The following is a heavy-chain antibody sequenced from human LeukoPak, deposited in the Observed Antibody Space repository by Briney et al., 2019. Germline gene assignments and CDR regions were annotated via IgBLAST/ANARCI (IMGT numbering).Heavy chain of an antibody. D-gene: IGHD6-6*01. CDR1: GFTFSDYA. J-gene: IGHJ4*02. CDR3: ARGTQTSIAARLRHFDY. Sequence: GGSLRLSCAASGFTFSDYAMNWVRQAPGKGLEYVSAISSNGGSTYYANSVKGRFTISRDNSKNTLYLQMGSLRVEDMAVYYCARGTQTSIAARLRHFDYWGQGTLVTVSS. CDR2: ISSNGGST. V-gene: IGHV3-64*01.